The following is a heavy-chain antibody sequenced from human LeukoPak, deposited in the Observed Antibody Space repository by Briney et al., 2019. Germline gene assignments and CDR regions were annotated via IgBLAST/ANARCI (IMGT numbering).Heavy chain of an antibody. CDR3: ARGTPLYCGGACYAGTFDY. Sequence: GGSLRLSCAASGFTFSSYAMHWVRQAPGKGLEWVAVISYDGSNKYYADSVKGRFTISRDNSKNTLYLQMNSLRAEDTAVYYCARGTPLYCGGACYAGTFDYWGQGTLVTVSS. CDR2: ISYDGSNK. J-gene: IGHJ4*02. CDR1: GFTFSSYA. V-gene: IGHV3-30*04. D-gene: IGHD2-21*02.